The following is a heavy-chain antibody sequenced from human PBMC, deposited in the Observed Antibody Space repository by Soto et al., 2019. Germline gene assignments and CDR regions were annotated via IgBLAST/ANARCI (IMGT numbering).Heavy chain of an antibody. CDR1: GFMFSTYA. Sequence: GGSLRLSCAASGFMFSTYAMSWVRQAPGKGLEWVSGISGSGGSTHYADSVKGRFTISRDRSKNMLYLQMDSLRAEDTAIYYCEKDVNCNHGYDAFDIWGQGTMVTVSS. J-gene: IGHJ3*02. V-gene: IGHV3-23*01. D-gene: IGHD1-1*01. CDR3: EKDVNCNHGYDAFDI. CDR2: ISGSGGST.